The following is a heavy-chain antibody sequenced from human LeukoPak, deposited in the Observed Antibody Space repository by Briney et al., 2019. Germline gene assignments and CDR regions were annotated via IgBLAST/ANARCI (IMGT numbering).Heavy chain of an antibody. D-gene: IGHD6-19*01. Sequence: PSETLSLTCTVSGDSLSGLPYSWGWVRQPPGKGLEWVAYMYYDEHTYYNPSLKSRVTISVDTSKMQFSLSLSSVTAADTAIYYCVRYRSTSYRFDNWGQGTLVTVSS. CDR3: VRYRSTSYRFDN. V-gene: IGHV4-39*01. CDR2: MYYDEHT. CDR1: GDSLSGLPYS. J-gene: IGHJ4*02.